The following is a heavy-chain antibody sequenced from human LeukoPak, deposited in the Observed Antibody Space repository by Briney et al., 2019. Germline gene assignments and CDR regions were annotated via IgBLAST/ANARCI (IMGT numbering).Heavy chain of an antibody. J-gene: IGHJ4*02. CDR1: GGSISSYY. V-gene: IGHV4-59*01. Sequence: TSETLSLTCTASGGSISSYYWSWIRQPPGKGLEWIGYIYYSGSTNYNPSLKSRVTISVDTSKKQLSLELSSVTAADTAVYFCARYVWGSYPTFEDYWGQGTLVTVSS. CDR2: IYYSGST. CDR3: ARYVWGSYPTFEDY. D-gene: IGHD3-16*02.